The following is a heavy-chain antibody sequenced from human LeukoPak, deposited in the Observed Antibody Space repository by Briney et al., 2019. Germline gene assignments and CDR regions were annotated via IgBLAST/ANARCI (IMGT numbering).Heavy chain of an antibody. Sequence: KPSETLSLTCTVSGGSISSYYWSWIRQPPGKGLEWIGYIYYSGSTNYNPSLKSRVTISVDTSKNQFSLKLSSVTAADTAVYYCARDRGGSREIAFDIWGQGTMVTVSS. CDR3: ARDRGGSREIAFDI. J-gene: IGHJ3*02. D-gene: IGHD1-26*01. CDR2: IYYSGST. CDR1: GGSISSYY. V-gene: IGHV4-59*12.